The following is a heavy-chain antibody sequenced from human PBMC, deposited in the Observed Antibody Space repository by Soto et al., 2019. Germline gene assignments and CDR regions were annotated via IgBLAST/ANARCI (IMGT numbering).Heavy chain of an antibody. CDR2: IYPSDSDA. D-gene: IGHD3-9*01. Sequence: GESLQISCEGSGYTFTRYWIGWVRQIPGKGLEWMGIIYPSDSDAKYSPSFEGQVTISADESISTAYLRWNSLKASDTAMYYCARRYYDILTGYYYFDYWGQGTLVTVSS. CDR1: GYTFTRYW. J-gene: IGHJ4*02. CDR3: ARRYYDILTGYYYFDY. V-gene: IGHV5-51*01.